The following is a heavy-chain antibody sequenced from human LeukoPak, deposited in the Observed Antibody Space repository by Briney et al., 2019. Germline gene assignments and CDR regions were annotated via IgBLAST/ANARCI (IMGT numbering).Heavy chain of an antibody. CDR3: AREGGYSGYDMDY. CDR2: ISSSSSYI. D-gene: IGHD5-12*01. J-gene: IGHJ4*02. CDR1: GFTFSSYS. Sequence: NPGGSLRLSCAASGFTFSSYSMSWVRQAPGKGLEWVSSISSSSSYIYYADSVKGRFTISRDNAKNSLYLQMNSLRAEDTAVYYCAREGGYSGYDMDYWGQGTLVTVSS. V-gene: IGHV3-21*01.